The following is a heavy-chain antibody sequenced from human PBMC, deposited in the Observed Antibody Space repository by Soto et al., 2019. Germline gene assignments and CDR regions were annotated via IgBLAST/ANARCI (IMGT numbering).Heavy chain of an antibody. CDR2: TYYRSKWYN. D-gene: IGHD3-10*01. CDR3: AREAEGGSGTYRYYGMDV. Sequence: PSQTLSLTCAISGDSVSSNSAALNWIRQSPSRGLEWLGRTYYRSKWYNDYAVSVKSRITINPDTSKNQFSLQLNSVTPEDTAVYYCAREAEGGSGTYRYYGMDVWGQGTTVTVSS. CDR1: GDSVSSNSAA. V-gene: IGHV6-1*01. J-gene: IGHJ6*02.